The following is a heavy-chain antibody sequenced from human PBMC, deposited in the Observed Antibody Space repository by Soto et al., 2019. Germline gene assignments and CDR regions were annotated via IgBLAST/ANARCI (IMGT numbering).Heavy chain of an antibody. CDR2: ITDTGGDS. V-gene: IGHV3-23*01. D-gene: IGHD3-10*01. J-gene: IGHJ4*01. CDR3: ASGSKDSYPGSRIFDF. Sequence: GGSLRLSCVASGFTFGSGAMSWVRQAPGEGLEWVSTITDTGGDSKSADSVRGRFAISRDNSRNTLYLQMSSLRAEDSAVYYCASGSKDSYPGSRIFDFWGRGTLV. CDR1: GFTFGSGA.